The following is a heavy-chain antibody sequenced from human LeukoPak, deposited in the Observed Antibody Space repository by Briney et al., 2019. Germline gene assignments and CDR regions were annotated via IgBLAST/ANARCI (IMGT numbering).Heavy chain of an antibody. CDR2: IYPGDSDI. J-gene: IGHJ3*02. CDR3: ARHGIAAAGNNDAFDI. V-gene: IGHV5-51*01. D-gene: IGHD6-13*01. CDR1: GYIFISNW. Sequence: PGESLKISCRGSGYIFISNWIGWVRQMPGKGLEWMGMIYPGDSDIRYSPSFQGQVTISADKSISTAYLQWSSLKASDTAMYYCARHGIAAAGNNDAFDIWGQGTMVTVSS.